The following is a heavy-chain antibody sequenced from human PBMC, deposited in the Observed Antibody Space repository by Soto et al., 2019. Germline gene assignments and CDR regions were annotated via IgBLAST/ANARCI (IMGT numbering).Heavy chain of an antibody. CDR1: GYTFTSYG. J-gene: IGHJ4*02. Sequence: VQLVQSGAEERKPGASVKISCKPSGYTFTSYGFHWVRQAPGQRPEWMGWINAGNGNIKYSQTFQGRVTVTWDTSATTAYMELSSLRSEDTAVYYCARHGWDYGIDHWGQGTLVTVSS. D-gene: IGHD4-17*01. CDR3: ARHGWDYGIDH. CDR2: INAGNGNI. V-gene: IGHV1-3*05.